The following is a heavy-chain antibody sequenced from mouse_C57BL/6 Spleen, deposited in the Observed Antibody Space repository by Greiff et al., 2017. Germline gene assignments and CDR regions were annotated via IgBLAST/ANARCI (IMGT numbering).Heavy chain of an antibody. CDR2: IDPSDSYT. D-gene: IGHD2-4*01. CDR1: GYTFTSYW. CDR3: STPYDYSWFAY. J-gene: IGHJ3*01. V-gene: IGHV1-59*01. Sequence: QVQLQQPGAELVRPGASVKLSCKASGYTFTSYWMHWVKQRPGQGLEWIGVIDPSDSYTNYNQKFKGKATLTVDKSSSTAYMQLSSLTSDDSAVYYCSTPYDYSWFAYWGQGTLVTVSA.